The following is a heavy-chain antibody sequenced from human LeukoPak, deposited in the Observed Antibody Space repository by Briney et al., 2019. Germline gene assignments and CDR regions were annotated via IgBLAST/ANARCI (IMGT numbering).Heavy chain of an antibody. Sequence: SETLSLTCTVSGGSISSSSYYWGWIRQPPGKGLEGLGSIYYSGSTYYNPSLKSRVTISVDTSKNQFSLKLSSVTAADTAVYYCASGNVAAIHYYYGMDVWGQGTTVTVSS. J-gene: IGHJ6*02. D-gene: IGHD2-15*01. CDR2: IYYSGST. V-gene: IGHV4-39*01. CDR1: GGSISSSSYY. CDR3: ASGNVAAIHYYYGMDV.